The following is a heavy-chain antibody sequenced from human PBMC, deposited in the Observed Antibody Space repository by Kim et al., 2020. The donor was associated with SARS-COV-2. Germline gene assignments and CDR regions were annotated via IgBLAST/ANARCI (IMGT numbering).Heavy chain of an antibody. V-gene: IGHV1-8*01. Sequence: ASVKVSCKASGYTFTSYDINWVRQATGQGLEWMGWMNPNSGNTGYAQKFQGRVTMTRNTSISTAYMELSSLRSEDTAVYYCAREGVYYDILTGYQIYYYYGMDVWGQGTTVTVSS. CDR3: AREGVYYDILTGYQIYYYYGMDV. CDR2: MNPNSGNT. J-gene: IGHJ6*02. D-gene: IGHD3-9*01. CDR1: GYTFTSYD.